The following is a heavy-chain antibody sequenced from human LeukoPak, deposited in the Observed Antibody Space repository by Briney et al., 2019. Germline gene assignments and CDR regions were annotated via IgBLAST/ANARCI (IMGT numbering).Heavy chain of an antibody. J-gene: IGHJ4*02. D-gene: IGHD2/OR15-2a*01. CDR3: ARRLSTRSYYLDD. V-gene: IGHV4-39*01. Sequence: SETLSLTCTVSGGSISISSDYWGWIRQPPGKGLEWIGDIYYSGTTNYNPYLKSRVTMSVDTSKNQFSLKLNSATAADTAVYYCARRLSTRSYYLDDWGQGTLVTVSS. CDR2: IYYSGTT. CDR1: GGSISISSDY.